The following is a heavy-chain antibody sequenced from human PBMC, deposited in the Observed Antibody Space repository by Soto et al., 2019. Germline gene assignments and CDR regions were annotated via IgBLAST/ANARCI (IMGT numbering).Heavy chain of an antibody. CDR2: IYYSGST. V-gene: IGHV4-59*08. J-gene: IGHJ4*02. CDR3: ARQRYCSSTSCYTYLEY. CDR1: GGSISSYY. D-gene: IGHD2-2*02. Sequence: PSETLSLTCTVSGGSISSYYWSWIRQPPGKGLEWIGYIYYSGSTNYNPSLKSRVTISVDTSKNQFSLKLSSVTAADTAVYYCARQRYCSSTSCYTYLEYWGQGTLVTVSS.